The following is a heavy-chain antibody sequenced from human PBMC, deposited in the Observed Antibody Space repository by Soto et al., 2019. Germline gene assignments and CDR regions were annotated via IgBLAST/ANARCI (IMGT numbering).Heavy chain of an antibody. Sequence: QVQLVQSGAEVKKPGASVKVSCKASGYPFTNFGISWVRQAPGRGLEWMGWISTHHRFTNYAQEFQGRVTMASDAFRSTAYMELGRLSSDDTAIYYCVKSGGWLLCDYDIDLDVWGQGTTVIVSS. D-gene: IGHD4-17*01. J-gene: IGHJ6*02. CDR1: GYPFTNFG. V-gene: IGHV1-18*01. CDR2: ISTHHRFT. CDR3: VKSGGWLLCDYDIDLDV.